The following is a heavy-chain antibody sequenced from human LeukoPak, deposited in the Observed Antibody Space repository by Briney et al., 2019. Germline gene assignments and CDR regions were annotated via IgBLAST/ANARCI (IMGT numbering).Heavy chain of an antibody. V-gene: IGHV3-11*01. Sequence: GGSLRLSCAASGFTFSNYLMTWIRQAPGRGLEWVSYVSGSGGGAYYADSVKGRFTISRDNAKNSLFLQMNSLRVEDTAVYYCARDPTGDVIRSGGNSGAFDIWGQGTTVTVSS. CDR1: GFTFSNYL. CDR3: ARDPTGDVIRSGGNSGAFDI. CDR2: VSGSGGGA. J-gene: IGHJ3*02. D-gene: IGHD3-10*01.